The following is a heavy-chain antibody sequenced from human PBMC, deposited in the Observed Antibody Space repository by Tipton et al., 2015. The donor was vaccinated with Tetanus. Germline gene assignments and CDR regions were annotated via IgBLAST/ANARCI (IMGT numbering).Heavy chain of an antibody. V-gene: IGHV4-31*03. CDR1: GASINAGGYL. Sequence: TLSLTCNVSGASINAGGYLWTWVRQHPGKGLEWIGNIYYYTQRTSHTPSLDSRVSISVDTSKNQFSLRLNSVTAADTAVYYCARGLPREPFYLDYWGQGKQVTVPS. CDR2: IYYYTQRT. D-gene: IGHD1-26*01. J-gene: IGHJ4*02. CDR3: ARGLPREPFYLDY.